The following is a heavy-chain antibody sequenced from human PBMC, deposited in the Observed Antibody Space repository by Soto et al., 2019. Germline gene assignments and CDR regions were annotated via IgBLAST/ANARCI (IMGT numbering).Heavy chain of an antibody. CDR1: GYSVSTYSAA. V-gene: IGHV6-1*01. CDR2: TYFRSTWYN. J-gene: IGHJ4*02. Sequence: QVQLQQSGPGLVKPSQTLSLTCAISGYSVSTYSAAWNWIRQSPSRGLEWLGRTYFRSTWYNDYAGSVEGRITINAATPKNQFSLQLNSVTPDATAVYYCAMAWGSGWYLAYWGQGTPVTVSS. D-gene: IGHD6-19*01. CDR3: AMAWGSGWYLAY.